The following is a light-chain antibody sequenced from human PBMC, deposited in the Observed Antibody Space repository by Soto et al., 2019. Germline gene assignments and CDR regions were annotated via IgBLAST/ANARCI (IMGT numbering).Light chain of an antibody. CDR3: QQSYSTPPWT. CDR1: QSIRSD. V-gene: IGKV1-39*01. J-gene: IGKJ1*01. Sequence: DILMTQSPSSRSASVGDRVTITCRASQSIRSDLNWYQQKPGKAPKLLIYAASSLQSGVPSRFSGSGSGTDFTLTISSLQPEDFATYYCQQSYSTPPWTFGQGPKVEIK. CDR2: AAS.